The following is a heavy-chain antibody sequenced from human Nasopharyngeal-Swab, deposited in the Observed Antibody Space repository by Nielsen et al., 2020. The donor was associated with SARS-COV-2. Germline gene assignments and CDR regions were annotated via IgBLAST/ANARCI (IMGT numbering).Heavy chain of an antibody. Sequence: SETLSLTCTVSGGSISSSSYYWGWIRQPPGKGLEWIGSIYYSGTTNYNPSLKSRVTISVDTSKNQFSLKLSSVTAADTAVYYCAGLSIAAAGRHFDYWGQGTLVTVSS. CDR1: GGSISSSSYY. D-gene: IGHD6-13*01. CDR3: AGLSIAAAGRHFDY. V-gene: IGHV4-39*07. CDR2: IYYSGTT. J-gene: IGHJ4*02.